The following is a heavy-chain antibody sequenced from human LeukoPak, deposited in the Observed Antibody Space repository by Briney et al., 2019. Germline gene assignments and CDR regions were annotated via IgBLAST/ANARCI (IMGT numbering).Heavy chain of an antibody. CDR3: ARLPYYYDSSGYSYYYMDV. CDR2: IYPGDSDT. V-gene: IGHV5-51*01. J-gene: IGHJ6*03. D-gene: IGHD3-22*01. CDR1: GYSFTSYW. Sequence: GESLKISCKGSGYSFTSYWIGWVRQMPGKCLEWMGIIYPGDSDTRYSPSFQGQVTISADKSISTAYLQWSSLKASDTAMYYCARLPYYYDSSGYSYYYMDVWGKGTTVTVSS.